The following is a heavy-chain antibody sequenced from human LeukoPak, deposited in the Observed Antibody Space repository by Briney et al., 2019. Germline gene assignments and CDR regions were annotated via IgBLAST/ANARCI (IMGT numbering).Heavy chain of an antibody. V-gene: IGHV3-30*02. D-gene: IGHD2-2*01. CDR2: IRYDGRKD. J-gene: IGHJ4*02. Sequence: GGSLRLSCAASGFSVSGYGLHWVRQAPGKGLEWVAFIRYDGRKDYYADSVKGRFTISRDNSKNTLYLQMYSLRAEDAAVYYCAKDRESYYCSSSNCYLDYWGQGTLVTVSS. CDR1: GFSVSGYG. CDR3: AKDRESYYCSSSNCYLDY.